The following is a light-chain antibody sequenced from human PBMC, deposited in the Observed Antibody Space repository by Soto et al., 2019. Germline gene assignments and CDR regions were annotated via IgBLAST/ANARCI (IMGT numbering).Light chain of an antibody. J-gene: IGLJ1*01. CDR2: GNS. Sequence: QSALTQPPSVSGAPGQRVTISCTGSSSNIGAGYDVHWYQQLPGTAPKPLIYGNSSRPSGVPDRFSGSKSGTSASLAITGLQAEDEADYYCQSYDSSLSGYVFGTGTKVTVL. CDR3: QSYDSSLSGYV. CDR1: SSNIGAGYD. V-gene: IGLV1-40*01.